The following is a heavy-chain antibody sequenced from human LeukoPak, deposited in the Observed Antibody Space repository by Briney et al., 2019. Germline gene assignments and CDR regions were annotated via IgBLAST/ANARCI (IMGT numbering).Heavy chain of an antibody. Sequence: SETLSFTCTVSGGSISSYYWSWIRQPAGKGLEWIGRIYTSGSTNYNPSLKSRVTMSVDTSKNQFSLKLSSVTAADTAVYYCARDVEARSPGGYYYYHMDVWGKGTTVTVSS. CDR1: GGSISSYY. V-gene: IGHV4-4*07. J-gene: IGHJ6*03. CDR3: ARDVEARSPGGYYYYHMDV. CDR2: IYTSGST. D-gene: IGHD2-15*01.